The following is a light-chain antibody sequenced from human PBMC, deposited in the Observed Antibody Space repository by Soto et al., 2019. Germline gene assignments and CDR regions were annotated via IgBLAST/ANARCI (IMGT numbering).Light chain of an antibody. CDR2: DVS. V-gene: IGLV2-14*01. J-gene: IGLJ1*01. CDR1: RSDVVGYNY. Sequence: SSPTPPSPLSWSPGPVITIPPPGTRSDVVGYNYFSWYQQHPGKAPNFMIYDVSNRPSGVSNRFSGSKSGNTASLTISGLQAEDEADYSCSSYTTSNTRQIVFGTGTKVTVL. CDR3: SSYTTSNTRQIV.